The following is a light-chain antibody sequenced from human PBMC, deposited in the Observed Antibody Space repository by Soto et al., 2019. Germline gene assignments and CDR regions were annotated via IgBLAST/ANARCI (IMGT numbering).Light chain of an antibody. CDR2: GAS. V-gene: IGKV3-20*01. Sequence: EIVLTQSPGTLSLSPGERATLSCRASQSVSSSYLAWYQQKPGQAPRLLIYGASSRATGSPDRFSGSGSGTGFTLTISRLEPEDLAGYYCQQYGSSPPWTFGQGTKVEIK. CDR1: QSVSSSY. CDR3: QQYGSSPPWT. J-gene: IGKJ1*01.